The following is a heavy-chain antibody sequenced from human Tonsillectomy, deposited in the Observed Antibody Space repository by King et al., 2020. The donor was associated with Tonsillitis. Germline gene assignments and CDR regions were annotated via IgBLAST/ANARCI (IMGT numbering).Heavy chain of an antibody. CDR2: IYYSGST. V-gene: IGHV4-59*01. J-gene: IGHJ6*04. CDR3: ARDSRDNWNFYYYGMDV. D-gene: IGHD1-20*01. CDR1: GGSISSYY. Sequence: VQLQESGPGLVKPSETLSLTCTVSGGSISSYYWSWIRQPPGKGLEWIGYIYYSGSTNYNPSLKSRVTISVDTSKNQFSLKLSSVTAADTAVYYCARDSRDNWNFYYYGMDVWGEGTTVTVSS.